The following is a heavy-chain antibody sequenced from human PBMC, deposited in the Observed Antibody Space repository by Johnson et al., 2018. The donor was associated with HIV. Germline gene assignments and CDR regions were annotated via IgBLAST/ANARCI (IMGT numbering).Heavy chain of an antibody. CDR3: AKALLGYCTGGVCYTRIAAAGDAFDI. J-gene: IGHJ3*02. Sequence: VQLVESGGGVVQPGRSLRLSCAAFGFTVSSNYMSWVRQAPGKGLEWVSVIYSGGSTYYADSVKGRFTISRDNSKNTLYLQMNSLRAEDTAVYYCAKALLGYCTGGVCYTRIAAAGDAFDIWGQGTMVTVSS. CDR1: GFTVSSNY. D-gene: IGHD2-8*02. V-gene: IGHV3-66*01. CDR2: IYSGGST.